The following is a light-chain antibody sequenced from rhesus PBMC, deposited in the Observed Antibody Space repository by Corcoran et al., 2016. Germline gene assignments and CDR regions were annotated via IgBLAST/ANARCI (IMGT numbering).Light chain of an antibody. Sequence: QAVVPQAPSLTVSPGGSVPRPCASSTGAVTSGHCPHWFQPKPGQTPKTLIYDTSNKLSWPPARFSGSLHGGKAALTLSGAQPEDEAEYYCWLYYSGANYIFGAGTRLTVL. J-gene: IGLJ1*01. CDR1: TGAVTSGHC. CDR3: WLYYSGANYI. CDR2: DTS. V-gene: IGLV7-80*01.